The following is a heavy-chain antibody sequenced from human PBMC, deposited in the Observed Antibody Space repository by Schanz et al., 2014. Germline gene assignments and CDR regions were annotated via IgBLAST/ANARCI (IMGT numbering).Heavy chain of an antibody. J-gene: IGHJ6*02. CDR2: INPTTGNP. CDR1: GYIFSSYA. V-gene: IGHV7-4-1*02. Sequence: QLVQSGSEFRKPGASVKVSCKASGYIFSSYAIHWVRQAPGQGLEWMVWINPTTGNPGYAQGFTGRFVFSFDTSVSTAYFQISGLKAEDTAVYYCARARYGLDVWGQGTTVTVSS. CDR3: ARARYGLDV.